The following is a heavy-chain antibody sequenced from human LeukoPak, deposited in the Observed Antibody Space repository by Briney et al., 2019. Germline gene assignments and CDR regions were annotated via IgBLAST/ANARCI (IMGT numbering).Heavy chain of an antibody. CDR1: GFTFSSYA. CDR2: ISGSGGST. V-gene: IGHV3-23*01. Sequence: GGSLRLSCAASGFTFSSYAMSWVRQAPGKGLEWVSAISGSGGSTYYAASVKGRFTLSRDNYKNTLFLQMNSLRAEDTAVYYCAKDGYTEWLGLYYFDYWGQGTLVTVSS. J-gene: IGHJ4*02. CDR3: AKDGYTEWLGLYYFDY. D-gene: IGHD6-19*01.